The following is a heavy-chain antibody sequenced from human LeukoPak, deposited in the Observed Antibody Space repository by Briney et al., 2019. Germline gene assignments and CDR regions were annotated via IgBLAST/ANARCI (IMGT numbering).Heavy chain of an antibody. Sequence: PGGSLRLSCAASGFTFSSYAMHWVRQAPGKGLQYVSVISSNGGSTYYANTVKGRFTISRDNSKNTLYLQMNSLRAEDTAVYYCAKDRLPWSPLYYYYMDVWGKGTTVTVSS. CDR3: AKDRLPWSPLYYYYMDV. CDR1: GFTFSSYA. J-gene: IGHJ6*03. V-gene: IGHV3-64*01. CDR2: ISSNGGST. D-gene: IGHD5-12*01.